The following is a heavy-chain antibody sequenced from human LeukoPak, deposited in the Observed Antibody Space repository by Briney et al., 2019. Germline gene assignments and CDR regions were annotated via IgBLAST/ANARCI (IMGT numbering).Heavy chain of an antibody. J-gene: IGHJ4*02. CDR1: GGTFSSYA. CDR2: IIPIFGTA. V-gene: IGHV1-69*13. D-gene: IGHD3-22*01. CDR3: ARQGSGIPTSDDYYDSSGYSMDY. Sequence: GASAKVSCKASGGTFSSYAISWVRQAPGQGLEWMGGIIPIFGTANYAQKFQGRVTITADESTSTAYMELSSLRSEDTAVYYCARQGSGIPTSDDYYDSSGYSMDYWGQGTLVTVSS.